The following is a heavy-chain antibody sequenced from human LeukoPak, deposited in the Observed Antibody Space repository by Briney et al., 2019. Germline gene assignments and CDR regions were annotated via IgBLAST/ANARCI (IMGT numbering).Heavy chain of an antibody. J-gene: IGHJ6*02. V-gene: IGHV1-24*01. Sequence: ASVKVSCTVSGYTLTELSMHWVRQAPGKGLEWMGGFDPEDGETIYAQKFQGRVTMTEDTSTDTAYMELSSLRSEDTAVYYCATAGSVTTPFYYYYGMDVWGQGTTVTVSS. CDR3: ATAGSVTTPFYYYYGMDV. CDR1: GYTLTELS. CDR2: FDPEDGET. D-gene: IGHD4-17*01.